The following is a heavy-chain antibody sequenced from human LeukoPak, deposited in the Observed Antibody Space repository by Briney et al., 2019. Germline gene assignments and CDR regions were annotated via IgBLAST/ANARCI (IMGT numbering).Heavy chain of an antibody. V-gene: IGHV3-48*03. CDR2: ISSSGSTI. Sequence: SGGSLRLSCAASGFTFSSYEMNWVRQAPGKGLEWVSYISSSGSTIYYADSVKGRFTISRDNAKNTVSLQMNSLGSEDTAVYFCARGRGPGSYLIDFWGQGTLVTVSS. J-gene: IGHJ4*02. D-gene: IGHD3-10*01. CDR1: GFTFSSYE. CDR3: ARGRGPGSYLIDF.